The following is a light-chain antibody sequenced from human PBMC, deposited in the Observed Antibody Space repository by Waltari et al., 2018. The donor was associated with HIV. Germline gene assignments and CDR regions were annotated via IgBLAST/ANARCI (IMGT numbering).Light chain of an antibody. CDR3: SSYTSSSTYV. J-gene: IGLJ1*01. CDR1: SSDVGSYNR. V-gene: IGLV2-18*02. Sequence: QSALTQPPSVSGSPGQSVTISCTGTSSDVGSYNRVSWYQQPPGTAPKLMIYEGSNRPAGFPDRFSGSKSGNTASLTISGLQAEDEADYYCSSYTSSSTYVFGTGTKVTVL. CDR2: EGS.